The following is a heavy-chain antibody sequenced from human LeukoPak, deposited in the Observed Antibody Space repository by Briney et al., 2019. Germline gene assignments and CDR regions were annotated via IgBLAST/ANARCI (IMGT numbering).Heavy chain of an antibody. Sequence: GGTLRLSCAASGFTFTNYAMSWVRQAPGKGLEWVSAISGSGGNTNYADSVKGRFTISRDNAKNTLYLQMNSLRAEDTAVYYCAKDLHYGSADYWGQGTLVTVSS. CDR2: ISGSGGNT. CDR3: AKDLHYGSADY. CDR1: GFTFTNYA. V-gene: IGHV3-23*01. D-gene: IGHD3-10*01. J-gene: IGHJ4*02.